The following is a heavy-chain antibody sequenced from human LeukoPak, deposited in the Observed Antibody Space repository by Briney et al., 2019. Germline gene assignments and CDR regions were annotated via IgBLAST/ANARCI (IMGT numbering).Heavy chain of an antibody. V-gene: IGHV3-30*18. CDR1: GFSFSSYG. CDR3: AKDPSYNWNYLTY. D-gene: IGHD1-20*01. Sequence: PGGSLRLSCAASGFSFSSYGMHWVRQAPGKGLEWVAVISYDGSNKYYADSVKGRFTISRDDSKNTLYLQVNSLRAEDTAVYYCAKDPSYNWNYLTYWGQGTLVTVSS. CDR2: ISYDGSNK. J-gene: IGHJ4*02.